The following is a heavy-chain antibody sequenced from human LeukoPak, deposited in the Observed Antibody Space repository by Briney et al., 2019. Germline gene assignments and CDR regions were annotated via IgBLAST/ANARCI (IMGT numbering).Heavy chain of an antibody. CDR1: GFTFRSYP. V-gene: IGHV3-23*01. CDR2: IGSNAGDT. Sequence: PGESLRLSCAASGFTFRSYPMTWVRQAPGKGLEWVSTIGSNAGDTHYADSVKGRFTISRDNSKNSLYLQMNSLRAEDTAVYYCAKYYSTSGSSGGRVFDYWGQGILVTVSS. J-gene: IGHJ4*02. CDR3: AKYYSTSGSSGGRVFDY. D-gene: IGHD3-10*01.